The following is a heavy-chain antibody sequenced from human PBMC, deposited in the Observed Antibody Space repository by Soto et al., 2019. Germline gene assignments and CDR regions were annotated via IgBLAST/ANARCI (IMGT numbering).Heavy chain of an antibody. Sequence: GASVKVSCKVSGYTLTELSMHWVRQAPGKGLEWMGGFDPEDGETIYAQKFQGRVTMTEDTSTDTAYMELSSLRSEDTAVYYCARSARGSGIGPLSYYYMDVWGKGTTVTVSS. D-gene: IGHD3-10*01. J-gene: IGHJ6*03. V-gene: IGHV1-24*01. CDR3: ARSARGSGIGPLSYYYMDV. CDR1: GYTLTELS. CDR2: FDPEDGET.